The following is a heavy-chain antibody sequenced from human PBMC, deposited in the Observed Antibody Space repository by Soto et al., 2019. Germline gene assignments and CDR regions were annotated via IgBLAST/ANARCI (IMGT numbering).Heavy chain of an antibody. Sequence: QVQLVQSGAEVKKPGASVKVPCKASGYTFTNYGISWVRQAPGQGLEWMGWINSYNGITNNAQNFQGRATMTTDTSTNTAYMELRSLRSDDTAVYYCARDRQKYGYFDYWGQGTLVRVSS. D-gene: IGHD3-22*01. V-gene: IGHV1-18*01. J-gene: IGHJ4*02. CDR2: INSYNGIT. CDR1: GYTFTNYG. CDR3: ARDRQKYGYFDY.